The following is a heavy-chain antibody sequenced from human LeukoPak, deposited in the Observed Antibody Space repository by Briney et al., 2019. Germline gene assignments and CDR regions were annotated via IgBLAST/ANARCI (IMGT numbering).Heavy chain of an antibody. Sequence: PSETLSLXCTVSGGSISSYYWSWIRQPPGKGLEWIGYIYYSGSTNYNPSLKSRVTISVDTSKNQFSLKLSSVAAADTAVYYCARADYDILTGSIAPFDYWGQGTLVTVSS. J-gene: IGHJ4*02. CDR2: IYYSGST. V-gene: IGHV4-59*01. D-gene: IGHD3-9*01. CDR1: GGSISSYY. CDR3: ARADYDILTGSIAPFDY.